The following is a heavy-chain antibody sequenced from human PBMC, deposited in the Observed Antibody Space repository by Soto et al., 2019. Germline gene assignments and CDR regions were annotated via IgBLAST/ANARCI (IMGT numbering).Heavy chain of an antibody. CDR2: IYYSGST. CDR1: GGSISSSSYY. J-gene: IGHJ6*03. D-gene: IGHD6-19*01. CDR3: ARLLRDSSGWYGYYYYYYYMDV. V-gene: IGHV4-39*01. Sequence: SETLSLTCTVSGGSISSSSYYWGWIRQPPGKGLEWIGSIYYSGSTYYNPSLKSRVTISVDTSKNQFSLKMSSVTAADTAVYYCARLLRDSSGWYGYYYYYYYMDVWGKGTTVTVSS.